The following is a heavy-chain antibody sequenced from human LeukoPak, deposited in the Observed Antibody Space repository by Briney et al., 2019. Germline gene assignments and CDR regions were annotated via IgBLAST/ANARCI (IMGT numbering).Heavy chain of an antibody. J-gene: IGHJ4*02. D-gene: IGHD4-23*01. Sequence: GGSMRLSCAASGFTFSSYAMSWVRQAPGKGLEWVSAISGSGGSTYYADSVKGRFTISRDNSKNTLYLQMNNLRAEDTTIYYCARYSGDYSANLYYFDYWGQGTLVTVSS. CDR3: ARYSGDYSANLYYFDY. V-gene: IGHV3-23*01. CDR2: ISGSGGST. CDR1: GFTFSSYA.